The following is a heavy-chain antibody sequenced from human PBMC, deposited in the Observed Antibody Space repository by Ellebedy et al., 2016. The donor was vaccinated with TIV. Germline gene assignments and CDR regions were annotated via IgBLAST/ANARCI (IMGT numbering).Heavy chain of an antibody. Sequence: SETLSLTCSVSGGSISSYYWSWVRQPPGQGLEWLGYIDSSGSTNYNPSLRSRVTISVDTSKNRFSLKLNSVTAADTAVYYCARVASSSFSYGLDVWGQGTPVTVSS. J-gene: IGHJ6*02. CDR3: ARVASSSFSYGLDV. CDR2: IDSSGST. V-gene: IGHV4-59*01. D-gene: IGHD2-15*01. CDR1: GGSISSYY.